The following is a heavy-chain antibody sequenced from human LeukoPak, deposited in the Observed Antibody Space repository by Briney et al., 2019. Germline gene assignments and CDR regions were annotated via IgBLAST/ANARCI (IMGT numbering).Heavy chain of an antibody. J-gene: IGHJ4*02. CDR3: ARESSGCPFDY. V-gene: IGHV3-33*01. Sequence: GGSLRLSCAASGFTFSSYGMHWVRQAPGKGLEWVAVIWYDGSNKYYADSVKGRFTISRDNSKNTLYLQMNSLRAEDTAVYYCARESSGCPFDYWGQGTLVTVSS. CDR1: GFTFSSYG. D-gene: IGHD6-19*01. CDR2: IWYDGSNK.